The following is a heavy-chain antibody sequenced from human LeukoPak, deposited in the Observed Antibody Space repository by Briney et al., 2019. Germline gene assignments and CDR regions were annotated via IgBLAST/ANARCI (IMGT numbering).Heavy chain of an antibody. CDR2: FDPEDGES. CDR1: GYSLRELS. J-gene: IGHJ6*03. D-gene: IGHD2/OR15-2a*01. CDR3: ATGHCNTSSCYYYYMDV. Sequence: GASVKVSCKVSGYSLRELSMHWVRQAPAKGLQWMGVFDPEDGESIIAQQFQGRLTMTEDTSTDTAYMELSSLTSEDTAIYYCATGHCNTSSCYYYYMDVWGKGTTVTVSS. V-gene: IGHV1-24*01.